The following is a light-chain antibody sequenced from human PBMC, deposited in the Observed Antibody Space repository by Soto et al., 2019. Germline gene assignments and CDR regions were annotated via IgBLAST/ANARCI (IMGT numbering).Light chain of an antibody. Sequence: SYELTLPPSVSVSPGQTASITCSGDKLGDKYACWYQQKPGQSPVLVIYQDSKRPSGIPERFSGSNSGNTATLTISGTQAMEEADYYCQAWDSSRVVFGGGTKVTVL. CDR1: KLGDKY. CDR2: QDS. V-gene: IGLV3-1*01. CDR3: QAWDSSRVV. J-gene: IGLJ2*01.